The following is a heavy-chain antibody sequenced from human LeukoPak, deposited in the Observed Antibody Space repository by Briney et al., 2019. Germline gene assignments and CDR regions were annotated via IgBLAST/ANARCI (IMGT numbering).Heavy chain of an antibody. CDR1: GGSISTSGYF. CDR2: ISYSGTP. D-gene: IGHD2-8*02. J-gene: IGHJ4*02. V-gene: IGHV4-39*07. CDR3: VRDRGGVASDY. Sequence: SETLSLTCTVSGGSISTSGYFWGWIRQPPGKGLEWIGTISYSGTPYYSPSLKSRVTFSLETSKNQFSLKLTSVTDADTAVYFCVRDRGGVASDYWGQGTLVTVSS.